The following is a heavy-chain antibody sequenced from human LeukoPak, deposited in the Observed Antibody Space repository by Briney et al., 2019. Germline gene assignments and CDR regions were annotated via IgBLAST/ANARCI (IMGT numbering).Heavy chain of an antibody. V-gene: IGHV3-66*01. D-gene: IGHD3-22*01. CDR2: IYTGGST. J-gene: IGHJ3*02. Sequence: QTGGSLGLSCAASGFTVSSNYMSWVRQAPGKGLEWVSVIYTGGSTYYADSVKGRFTISRDDSKNTLYLQMNSLRAEDTAVYYCAKIYDSSGYYGVGAFDIWGQGTMVTVSS. CDR3: AKIYDSSGYYGVGAFDI. CDR1: GFTVSSNY.